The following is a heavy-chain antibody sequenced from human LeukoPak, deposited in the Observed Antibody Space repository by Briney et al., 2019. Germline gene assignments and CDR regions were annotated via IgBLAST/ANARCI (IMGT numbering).Heavy chain of an antibody. D-gene: IGHD3-16*01. CDR2: ITGSGDAT. J-gene: IGHJ4*02. Sequence: GGSLRLSCAASGFTFTSAMRWVRQAPGRGLEWVSSITGSGDATFYADSVRGRFTISRDNSRNTLYLQMDNLRAEDTATYFCAKGESQPKYYFQYWGQGTVVAVSS. CDR1: GFTFTSA. CDR3: AKGESQPKYYFQY. V-gene: IGHV3-23*01.